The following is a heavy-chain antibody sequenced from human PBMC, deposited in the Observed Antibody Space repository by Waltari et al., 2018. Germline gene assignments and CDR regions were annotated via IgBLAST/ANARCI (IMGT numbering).Heavy chain of an antibody. D-gene: IGHD3-10*01. CDR3: IKDGQPGGLYY. V-gene: IGHV3-9*01. J-gene: IGHJ4*02. CDR2: INGSGDRK. CDR1: GFTLGEET. Sequence: EVQVVEFGGGLVQPGRSLTLSCVVSGFTLGEETMHWVRQAPGKGLEGVSGINGSGDRKDYADTVKGRFTVSRDNVKNSLYLEMNSLREEDTAFYYCIKDGQPGGLYYWGQGTLVTVSS.